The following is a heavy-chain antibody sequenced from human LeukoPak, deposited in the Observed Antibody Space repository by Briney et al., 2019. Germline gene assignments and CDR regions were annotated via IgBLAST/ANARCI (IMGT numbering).Heavy chain of an antibody. CDR2: IYYSGST. CDR1: GGSISSYY. CDR3: ARDVHSSGWSVFAY. Sequence: SETLSLTCTVSGGSISSYYWSWIRQPPGKGLEWIGYIYYSGSTNYNPSLKSRVTISVDTSKNQFSLKLSSVTAADTAVHYCARDVHSSGWSVFAYWGQGTLVTVSS. D-gene: IGHD6-19*01. V-gene: IGHV4-59*01. J-gene: IGHJ4*02.